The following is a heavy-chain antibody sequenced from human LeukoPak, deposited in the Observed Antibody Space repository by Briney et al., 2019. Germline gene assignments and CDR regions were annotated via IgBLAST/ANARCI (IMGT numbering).Heavy chain of an antibody. V-gene: IGHV3-66*01. Sequence: GGSLRLSCAASGFTITTYAMSWVRQAPGKGLEWVSVIYSGGSTYYADSVKGRFTISRDNSKNTLYLQMNSLRAEDTAVYYCAREYYYGSGSNYYFDYWGQGTLVTVSS. CDR1: GFTITTYA. D-gene: IGHD3-10*01. J-gene: IGHJ4*02. CDR2: IYSGGST. CDR3: AREYYYGSGSNYYFDY.